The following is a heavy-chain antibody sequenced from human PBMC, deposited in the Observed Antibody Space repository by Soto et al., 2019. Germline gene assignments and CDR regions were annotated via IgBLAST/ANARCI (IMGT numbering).Heavy chain of an antibody. CDR1: GFSLSTAGVG. J-gene: IGHJ4*02. CDR2: IYWDDDK. CDR3: ARARTPLITKFRGVMQGLGY. V-gene: IGHV2-5*02. Sequence: QITLKESGPTLVKPTQTLTLTCTFSGFSLSTAGVGVGWIRQPPGKALEWLALIYWDDDKRYSPSLKNRLTITKDTSKNQVVLTMTNMDPVDTATYYCARARTPLITKFRGVMQGLGYWGQGTLVTVSS. D-gene: IGHD3-10*01.